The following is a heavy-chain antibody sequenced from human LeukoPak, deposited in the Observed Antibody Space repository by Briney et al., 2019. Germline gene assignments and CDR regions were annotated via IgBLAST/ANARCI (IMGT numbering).Heavy chain of an antibody. CDR1: GGSFSGYY. D-gene: IGHD6-19*01. CDR3: ARAATYSSGSKYYYYYYYMDV. J-gene: IGHJ6*03. CDR2: INHSGST. Sequence: SETLSLTCAVYGGSFSGYYWSWIRQPPGKGLEWIGEINHSGSTNYNPSLKSRVTISVDTSKNQFSLKLSSVTAADTAVYYCARAATYSSGSKYYYYYYYMDVWGKGTTVTISS. V-gene: IGHV4-34*01.